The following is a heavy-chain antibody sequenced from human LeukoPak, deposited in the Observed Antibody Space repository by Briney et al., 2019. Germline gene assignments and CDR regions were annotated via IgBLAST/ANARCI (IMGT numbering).Heavy chain of an antibody. J-gene: IGHJ4*02. D-gene: IGHD5-24*01. CDR2: ISLGVGSTT. Sequence: GGSLRLSCAASGFSFSTYAVSWVRQAPGKGLQWVSAISLGVGSTTYYADSVKDRFTISRDNSKNTLYLQMDSLRDDDTAVYYRVKDGGRWQQIGSWFDYWGQGNLVTVSS. V-gene: IGHV3-23*01. CDR3: VKDGGRWQQIGSWFDY. CDR1: GFSFSTYA.